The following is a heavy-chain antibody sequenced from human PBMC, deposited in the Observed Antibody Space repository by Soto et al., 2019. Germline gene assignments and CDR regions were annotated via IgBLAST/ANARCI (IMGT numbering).Heavy chain of an antibody. CDR2: ISAYHGNT. Sequence: QVQLVQSGAEVQKPGASVKVSCKASGYTFTSYGISWVRQAPGQGLEWMGWISAYHGNTNYAQKLQGRVTMTTDTSTSPGYMELRRLRSDDTVVYYCARGTTVATGSYWGQGTLVTVSS. V-gene: IGHV1-18*01. J-gene: IGHJ4*02. D-gene: IGHD4-17*01. CDR3: ARGTTVATGSY. CDR1: GYTFTSYG.